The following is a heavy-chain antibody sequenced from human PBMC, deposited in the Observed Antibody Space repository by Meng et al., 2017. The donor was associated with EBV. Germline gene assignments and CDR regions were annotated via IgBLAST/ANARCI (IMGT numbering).Heavy chain of an antibody. V-gene: IGHV3-23*04. CDR2: INTSGGNT. J-gene: IGHJ4*02. CDR1: GFTFRNYG. CDR3: ANQLWDGGE. Sequence: VHLVGSGGCVLQPGVSLSLSCTASGFTFRNYGMTWVRQAPGKGLEWVSSINTSGGNTHYADSVEGRFTISRDNSKNTLYLQMNSLRAEDTAVYYCANQLWDGGEWGQGTLVTVSS. D-gene: IGHD3-16*01.